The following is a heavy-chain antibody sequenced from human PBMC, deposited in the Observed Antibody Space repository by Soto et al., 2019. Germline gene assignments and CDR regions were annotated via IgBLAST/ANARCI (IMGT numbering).Heavy chain of an antibody. D-gene: IGHD3-22*01. CDR1: GFTFSSYG. CDR3: ARSPYYYDSSNYYGY. J-gene: IGHJ4*02. Sequence: EVQLVESGGGLVQPGGSLRLSCAASGFTFSSYGMNWVRQAPGKGLEWVSYISSSSTTIYYADSVKGRFTIFRDNAKNSLYLQLNSLRDEDTAVYCCARSPYYYDSSNYYGYWGQGTLVTVSS. V-gene: IGHV3-48*02. CDR2: ISSSSTTI.